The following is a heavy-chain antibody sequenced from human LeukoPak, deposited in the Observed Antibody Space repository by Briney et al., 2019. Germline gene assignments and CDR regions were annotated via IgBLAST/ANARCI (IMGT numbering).Heavy chain of an antibody. V-gene: IGHV4-34*01. D-gene: IGHD1-26*01. Sequence: SETLSLTCAVYGGSFSGYYWSWIRQPPGKGLEWIGEINNSGSTNYNPSLKSRVTISVDTSKNQFSLKLSSVTAADTAVYYCARVSYSGRAADYWGQGTLVTVSS. CDR1: GGSFSGYY. CDR2: INNSGST. CDR3: ARVSYSGRAADY. J-gene: IGHJ4*02.